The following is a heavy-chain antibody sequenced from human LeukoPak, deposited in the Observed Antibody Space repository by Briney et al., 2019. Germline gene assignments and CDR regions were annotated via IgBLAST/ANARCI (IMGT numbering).Heavy chain of an antibody. J-gene: IGHJ4*02. CDR1: GFTFSSYA. D-gene: IGHD1-26*01. CDR2: ISGSGGST. V-gene: IGHV3-23*01. CDR3: AKGGSGSYSGDFDY. Sequence: GGSLRLSCAASGFTFSSYAMSWVRQAPGKGLEWVSAISGSGGSTYYADSVKGWFTISRDNSKNTLYLQMNSLRAEDTAVYYCAKGGSGSYSGDFDYWGQGTLVTVSS.